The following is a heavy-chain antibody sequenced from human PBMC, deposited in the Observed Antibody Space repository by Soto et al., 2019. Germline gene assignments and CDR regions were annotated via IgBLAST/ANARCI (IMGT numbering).Heavy chain of an antibody. D-gene: IGHD3-22*01. CDR1: GGSISSGGYY. CDR3: AREARRLYYDGSLDAFDI. J-gene: IGHJ3*02. V-gene: IGHV4-31*03. Sequence: QVQLQESGPGLVKPSQTLSLTCTVSGGSISSGGYYWSWLRQHPGKGLEWIGYIYYSGSTYYNPSLKSRVTISVDTSKNQSSLKLSSVTAADTAVYYCAREARRLYYDGSLDAFDIWGQGTMVTVSS. CDR2: IYYSGST.